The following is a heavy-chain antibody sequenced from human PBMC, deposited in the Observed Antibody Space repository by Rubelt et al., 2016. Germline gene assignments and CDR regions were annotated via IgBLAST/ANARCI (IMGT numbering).Heavy chain of an antibody. D-gene: IGHD2-21*02. J-gene: IGHJ3*01. Sequence: QVQLQQWGAGLLKPSETLSLTCAVYGGSFSRPHYFWGWLRQPPGKGLEWIGTVYHSGDIHYNTTLKSRLSISADTSRGQISLGLTSVTAADTAVYYCARELGGDFDAYDFWGQGTMVTVSS. V-gene: IGHV4-34*01. CDR3: ARELGGDFDAYDF. CDR2: VYHSGDI. CDR1: GGSFSRPHYF.